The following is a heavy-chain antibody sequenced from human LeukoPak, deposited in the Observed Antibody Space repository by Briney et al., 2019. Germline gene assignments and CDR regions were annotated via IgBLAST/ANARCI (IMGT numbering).Heavy chain of an antibody. CDR2: IRQDGSER. CDR1: GFTFSNYW. D-gene: IGHD5-12*01. CDR3: GSPVANF. V-gene: IGHV3-7*01. J-gene: IGHJ4*02. Sequence: PGGSLRLSCAASGFTFSNYWMTWVRQAPGKGLEWVANIRQDGSERYYVDSVKGRFTISRDNAKNTLYLQMNSLRAEDTAVYYCGSPVANFWGQGTLVTVSS.